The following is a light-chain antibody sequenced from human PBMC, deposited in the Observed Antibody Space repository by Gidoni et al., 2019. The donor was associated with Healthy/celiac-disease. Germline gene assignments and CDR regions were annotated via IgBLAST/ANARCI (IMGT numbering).Light chain of an antibody. V-gene: IGLV2-11*01. J-gene: IGLJ1*01. CDR3: CSYAGSYTSYV. Sequence: QSALTQPRSVSGSPGQSVTISCTETSSDVGGYNYVSWYQQHPGKAPKLMIYDVSKRPSGVPDRFSGSKSGNTASLTISGLQAEDEADYYCCSYAGSYTSYVFGTGTKVXVX. CDR1: SSDVGGYNY. CDR2: DVS.